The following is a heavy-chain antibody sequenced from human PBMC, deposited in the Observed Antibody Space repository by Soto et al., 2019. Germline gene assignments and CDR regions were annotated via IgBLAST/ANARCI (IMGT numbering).Heavy chain of an antibody. CDR1: GGSISSYY. CDR3: ARYPEMATIRGFDY. Sequence: QVQLQESGPGLVKPSETLSLTCTVSGGSISSYYWSWIRQPPGKGLEWIGYIYYSGSTNYNPSLKCRVTISVDTSKNQFSLKLSSVTAADTAVYYCARYPEMATIRGFDYWGQGTLVTVSS. CDR2: IYYSGST. D-gene: IGHD5-12*01. J-gene: IGHJ4*02. V-gene: IGHV4-59*01.